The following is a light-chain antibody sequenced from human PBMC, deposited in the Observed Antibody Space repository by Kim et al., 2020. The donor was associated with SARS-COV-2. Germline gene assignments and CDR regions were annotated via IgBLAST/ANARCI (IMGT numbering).Light chain of an antibody. CDR2: EVS. CDR3: CSYAGSSTFYV. J-gene: IGLJ1*01. Sequence: QSITSSCTRTSSDVGSYNLVTWYQQHTGKAPKLMIYEVSKRPSGVSNRFSGSKSGNTASLTISGLQAEDEADYYCCSYAGSSTFYVFGTGTKVTVL. CDR1: SSDVGSYNL. V-gene: IGLV2-23*02.